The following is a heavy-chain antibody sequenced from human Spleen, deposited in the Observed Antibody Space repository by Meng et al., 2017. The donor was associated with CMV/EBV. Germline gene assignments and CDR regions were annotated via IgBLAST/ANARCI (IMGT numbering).Heavy chain of an antibody. D-gene: IGHD1-26*01. Sequence: GGSLRLSCATSGFTFTSYWMSWVRQAPGKGLEWVSAISGSDGGTYNADSVKGRFTISRDNSKNSLYLQMNSLRAEDTSVYYCARLHSGSYRRFWFFDLWGRGTLVTVSS. J-gene: IGHJ2*01. CDR1: GFTFTSYW. CDR3: ARLHSGSYRRFWFFDL. V-gene: IGHV3-23*01. CDR2: ISGSDGGT.